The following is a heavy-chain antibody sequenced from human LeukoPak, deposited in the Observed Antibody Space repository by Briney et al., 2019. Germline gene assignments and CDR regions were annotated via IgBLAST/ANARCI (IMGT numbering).Heavy chain of an antibody. CDR3: ARQRHSSSSLNFYYYYYMDV. D-gene: IGHD6-6*01. CDR2: IYYSGST. J-gene: IGHJ6*03. CDR1: GGSISSSSYY. Sequence: SETLSLTCTVSGGSISSSSYYWGWIRQPPGKGLVWIGSIYYSGSTYYNPSLKSRVTISVDTSKNQFSLKLSSVTAADTAVYYCARQRHSSSSLNFYYYYYMDVWGKGTTVTVSS. V-gene: IGHV4-39*01.